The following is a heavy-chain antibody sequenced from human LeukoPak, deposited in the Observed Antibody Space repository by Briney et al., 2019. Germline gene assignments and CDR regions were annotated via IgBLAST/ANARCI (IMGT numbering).Heavy chain of an antibody. Sequence: GGSLRLSCAASGFIFTGYAMHWVRQAPGKGLVWVSRINTDGRTITYADSVKGRFTISRDNAKNTLYLQMNSLRAEDTAVYYCVRSAFLTTEFYFDYWGHGTLVTVSS. D-gene: IGHD4-11*01. CDR3: VRSAFLTTEFYFDY. J-gene: IGHJ4*01. V-gene: IGHV3-74*01. CDR1: GFIFTGYA. CDR2: INTDGRTI.